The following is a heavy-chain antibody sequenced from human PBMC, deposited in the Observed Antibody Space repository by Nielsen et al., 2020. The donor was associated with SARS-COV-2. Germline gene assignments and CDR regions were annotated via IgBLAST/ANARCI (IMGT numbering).Heavy chain of an antibody. D-gene: IGHD3-22*01. J-gene: IGHJ4*02. CDR2: ISYDGSNK. Sequence: GESLKISCAASGFTFSSYGMHWVRQAPGKGLEWVAVISYDGSNKYYADSVKGRFTISRDNAKNSLYLQMNSLRAEDTAVYYCARAPRKDTMMGVYWGQGTLVTVSS. CDR1: GFTFSSYG. CDR3: ARAPRKDTMMGVY. V-gene: IGHV3-30*03.